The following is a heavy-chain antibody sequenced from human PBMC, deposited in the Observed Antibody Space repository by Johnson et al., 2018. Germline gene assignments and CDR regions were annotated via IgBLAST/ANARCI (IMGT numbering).Heavy chain of an antibody. D-gene: IGHD2-2*01. Sequence: QVQLVQSGGGVVQXGKSLRLSCAASGFTFSSYGMHWVRQAPGKGLEWVSAISGSGGSTYYADSVKGRFPISRDNSKNTVHLQTNSLRAEETAVYYCAKDLTDCGSDTCSASLFYYGMDVWGQGTTVTISS. V-gene: IGHV3-NL1*01. CDR1: GFTFSSYG. J-gene: IGHJ6*02. CDR3: AKDLTDCGSDTCSASLFYYGMDV. CDR2: ISGSGGST.